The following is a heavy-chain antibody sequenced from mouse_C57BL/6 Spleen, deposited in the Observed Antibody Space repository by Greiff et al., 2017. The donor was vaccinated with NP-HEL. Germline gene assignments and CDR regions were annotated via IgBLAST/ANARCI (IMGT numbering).Heavy chain of an antibody. CDR1: GYSITSGYY. J-gene: IGHJ1*03. CDR2: ISYDGSN. Sequence: EVQLVESGPGLVKPSQSLSLTCSVTGYSITSGYYWNWIRQFPGNKLEWMGYISYDGSNNYNPSLKNRISITRDTSKNQFFLKLNSVTTEDTATYYCARYYGPGYFDVWGTGTTVTVSS. D-gene: IGHD1-1*02. V-gene: IGHV3-6*01. CDR3: ARYYGPGYFDV.